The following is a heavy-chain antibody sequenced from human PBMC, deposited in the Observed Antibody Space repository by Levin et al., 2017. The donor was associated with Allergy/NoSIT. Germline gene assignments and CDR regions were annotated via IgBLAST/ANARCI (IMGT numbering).Heavy chain of an antibody. CDR3: AGTKDGALEY. CDR2: TYYRSKWYF. CDR1: GDSVSSSSGT. V-gene: IGHV6-1*01. J-gene: IGHJ4*02. Sequence: LRLSCAISGDSVSSSSGTWNWIRQSPSRGLEWLGRTYYRSKWYFEYAASVRGRIIINPDTSKHQLSLQLNSVTPDDTAVYYCAGTKDGALEYWGQGTLVTVSS. D-gene: IGHD2-8*01.